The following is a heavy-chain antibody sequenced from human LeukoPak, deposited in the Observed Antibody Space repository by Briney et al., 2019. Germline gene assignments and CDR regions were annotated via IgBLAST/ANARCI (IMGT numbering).Heavy chain of an antibody. Sequence: PGGSLRLSCAASGFTFSPIAMSWVRQAPGKGLDWVSAISGSGGNTYYADSVKGRFTISRDNSKNTMYLQMNSLRPEDTSVYYCAEDQKLQPFHYWGQGTLVTVSS. CDR2: ISGSGGNT. CDR3: AEDQKLQPFHY. D-gene: IGHD1-1*01. V-gene: IGHV3-23*01. J-gene: IGHJ4*02. CDR1: GFTFSPIA.